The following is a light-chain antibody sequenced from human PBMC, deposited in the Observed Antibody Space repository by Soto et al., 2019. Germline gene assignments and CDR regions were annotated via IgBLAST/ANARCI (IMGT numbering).Light chain of an antibody. V-gene: IGKV3-11*01. Sequence: EIVLTQSPGTLSLSPGERATLSCRASQSVGDTYLAWYQQKPGQAPRLLIYDASNRATGIPARFSGSGSGTDFTLTISSLEPEDFAVYYCQQRSNWPPITFGQGTRLEI. J-gene: IGKJ5*01. CDR1: QSVGDTY. CDR2: DAS. CDR3: QQRSNWPPIT.